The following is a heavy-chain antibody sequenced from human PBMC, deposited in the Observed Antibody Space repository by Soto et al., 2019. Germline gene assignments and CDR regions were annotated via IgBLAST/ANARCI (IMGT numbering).Heavy chain of an antibody. CDR3: TKQRITLIRAPLDY. D-gene: IGHD3-10*01. V-gene: IGHV3-20*04. Sequence: GGSLRLSCAASGFTFDDYGMSWVRQAPGKGLEWVSGINWNGGSTGYADSVKGRFTISRDNSKNTLFLQMNSLRAEDTALYYCTKQRITLIRAPLDYWSQGTLVTVSS. J-gene: IGHJ4*02. CDR1: GFTFDDYG. CDR2: INWNGGST.